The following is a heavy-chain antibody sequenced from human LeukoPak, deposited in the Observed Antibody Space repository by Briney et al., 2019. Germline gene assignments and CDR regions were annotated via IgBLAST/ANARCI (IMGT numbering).Heavy chain of an antibody. CDR2: ISSSGTNT. CDR1: GFTFSNYA. D-gene: IGHD3-22*01. J-gene: IGHJ1*01. Sequence: PGGSLRLSCAASGFTFSNYAITWVHQAPGKGLEWVSTISSSGTNTYYADSVKGRFTISRDNSKNTLYLQMNSLRAEDTAVYYCAKDGHYDSSGFTLQYWGQGTLVTVSS. V-gene: IGHV3-23*01. CDR3: AKDGHYDSSGFTLQY.